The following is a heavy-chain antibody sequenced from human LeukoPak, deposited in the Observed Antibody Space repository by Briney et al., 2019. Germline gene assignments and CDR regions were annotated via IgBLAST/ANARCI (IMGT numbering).Heavy chain of an antibody. CDR1: GFSLSTSGVG. CDR2: IYWNDDK. V-gene: IGHV2-5*01. J-gene: IGHJ5*02. Sequence: QSGPTLVNPTQTLTLTCTFSGFSLSTSGVGVGWIRQPPGKALEWLALIYWNDDKRYSPSLKSRLTITKDTSKNQVVLTMTNMDPVDTATYDCARTTTYLRWFDPWGQGTLVTVSS. D-gene: IGHD2/OR15-2a*01. CDR3: ARTTTYLRWFDP.